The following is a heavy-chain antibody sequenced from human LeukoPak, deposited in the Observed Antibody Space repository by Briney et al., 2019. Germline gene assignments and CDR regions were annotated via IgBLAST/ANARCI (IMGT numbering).Heavy chain of an antibody. CDR2: IYYSGST. Sequence: SETLSLTCTVSGGSISSYYWSWIRQPPGKGLEWIGYIYYSGSTNYNPSLKSRVTISVDTSKNQFSLKLSSVTAADTAVYYCASYWVGDCCSTSCYTRSAFDIWGQGTMVTVSS. J-gene: IGHJ3*02. V-gene: IGHV4-59*01. CDR3: ASYWVGDCCSTSCYTRSAFDI. D-gene: IGHD2-2*02. CDR1: GGSISSYY.